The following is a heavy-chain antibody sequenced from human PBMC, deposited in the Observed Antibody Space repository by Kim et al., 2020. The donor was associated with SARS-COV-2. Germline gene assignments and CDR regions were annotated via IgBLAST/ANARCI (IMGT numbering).Heavy chain of an antibody. V-gene: IGHV4-59*13. CDR3: ATYVRGVFDS. CDR2: IYYAEKTPYSGGT. J-gene: IGHJ4*02. CDR1: NGSINRNY. Sequence: SETLSLTCTVSNGSINRNYLSWIRQPPGKGLEWVGYIYYAEKTPYSGGTDYNPSLKSRVTIFLDTPKNQFSLKLSSVTATDTAVYYCATYVRGVFDSWGQGTLVTVSS. D-gene: IGHD3-10*02.